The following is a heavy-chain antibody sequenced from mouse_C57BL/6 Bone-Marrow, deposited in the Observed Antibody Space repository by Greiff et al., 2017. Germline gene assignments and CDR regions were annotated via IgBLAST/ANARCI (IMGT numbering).Heavy chain of an antibody. V-gene: IGHV1-55*01. CDR3: ARCDITTVVATHWYFDV. D-gene: IGHD1-1*01. CDR1: GYTFTSYW. CDR2: IYPGSGST. Sequence: VQLQQPGAELVKPGASVTMSCKASGYTFTSYWITWVKQRPGQGLEWIGDIYPGSGSTNYNEKFKSKATLTVDTSSSTAYMQLSSLTSEDSAVYYCARCDITTVVATHWYFDVWGTGTTVTVSS. J-gene: IGHJ1*03.